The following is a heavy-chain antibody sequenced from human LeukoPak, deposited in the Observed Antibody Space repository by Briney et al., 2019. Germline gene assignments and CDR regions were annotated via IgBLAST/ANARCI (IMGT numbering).Heavy chain of an antibody. Sequence: SETLSLTCTVSGGSISSYYWSWIRQPPGKGLEWIGYIYYSGSTNYNPSLKSRVTISVDTSKNQFSLKLSSVTAADTAVSYCARGAYSGSFFDYWGRGTLVTVSS. CDR2: IYYSGST. CDR3: ARGAYSGSFFDY. J-gene: IGHJ4*02. V-gene: IGHV4-59*01. D-gene: IGHD1-26*01. CDR1: GGSISSYY.